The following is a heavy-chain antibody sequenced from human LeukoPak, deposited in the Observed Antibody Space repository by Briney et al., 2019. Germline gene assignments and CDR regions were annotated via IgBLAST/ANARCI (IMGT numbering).Heavy chain of an antibody. Sequence: RRASVKVSCKASGYTFTGYYMHWVRQAPGQGLEWMGWINPNSGGTNYAQKFQGRVTMTRDTSISTAYMELSRLRSDDTAVYYCASLVGATSVAAFDIRGQGTMVTVSS. V-gene: IGHV1-2*02. CDR1: GYTFTGYY. J-gene: IGHJ3*02. D-gene: IGHD1-26*01. CDR3: ASLVGATSVAAFDI. CDR2: INPNSGGT.